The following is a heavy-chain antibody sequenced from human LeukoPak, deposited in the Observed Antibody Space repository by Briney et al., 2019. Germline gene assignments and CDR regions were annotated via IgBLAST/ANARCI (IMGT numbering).Heavy chain of an antibody. CDR3: ARVPDWTYVPDY. D-gene: IGHD3-16*01. CDR2: IYYTGTT. J-gene: IGHJ4*02. V-gene: IGHV4-59*12. Sequence: SETLSLTCTVSGGSISSYYWNWVRQPPGKGLERIGCIYYTGTTNYNPSLKSRVTILVDTSKNQFSLKLTSVTAADTAVYYCARVPDWTYVPDYWGQGTLVTVSS. CDR1: GGSISSYY.